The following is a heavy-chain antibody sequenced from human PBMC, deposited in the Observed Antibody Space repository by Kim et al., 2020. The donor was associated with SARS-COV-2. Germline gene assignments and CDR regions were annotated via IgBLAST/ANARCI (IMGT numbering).Heavy chain of an antibody. Sequence: GGTTDYAATVKGRFTISRDDSKNTLDLQMNSLKTEDTAVYYCTTRDYGDIWGQGTMVTVSS. V-gene: IGHV3-15*01. CDR3: TTRDYGDI. J-gene: IGHJ3*02. D-gene: IGHD4-17*01. CDR2: GGTT.